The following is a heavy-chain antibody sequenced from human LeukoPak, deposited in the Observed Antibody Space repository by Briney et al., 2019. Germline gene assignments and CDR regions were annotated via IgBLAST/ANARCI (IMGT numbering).Heavy chain of an antibody. CDR2: IYYSGST. Sequence: SETLSLTCTVSGGSISSSYYWGWIRQPPGKGLEWIGSIYYSGSTYYNPSLKSRVTISVDTSKNQFSLKLSSVTAADTAVYYCARQLIHYYDSSGFDAFDIWGQGTMVTVSS. CDR3: ARQLIHYYDSSGFDAFDI. V-gene: IGHV4-39*01. J-gene: IGHJ3*02. CDR1: GGSISSSYY. D-gene: IGHD3-22*01.